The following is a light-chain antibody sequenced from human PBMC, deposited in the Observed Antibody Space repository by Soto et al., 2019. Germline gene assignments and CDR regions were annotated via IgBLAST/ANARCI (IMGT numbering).Light chain of an antibody. CDR1: SSNIGSHT. J-gene: IGLJ2*01. CDR3: AAWDDSLNGVV. V-gene: IGLV1-44*01. CDR2: SNT. Sequence: QSVLTQPPSASGTPGQTIAISCSGGSSNIGSHTVNWYQQLPGTAPRLLIYSNTQRPSGVPDHFSGSKSGTSASLAISGLQSEYEGDYYCAAWDDSLNGVVFGGGTKLTLL.